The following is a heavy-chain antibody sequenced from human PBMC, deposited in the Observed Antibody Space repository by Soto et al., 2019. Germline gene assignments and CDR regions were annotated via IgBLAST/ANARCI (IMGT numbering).Heavy chain of an antibody. D-gene: IGHD3-22*01. CDR1: GFTFSSYA. CDR3: ARAHLTSYYDSSGHSSFDY. J-gene: IGHJ4*02. CDR2: ISYDGSNK. V-gene: IGHV3-30-3*01. Sequence: QVQLVESGGGVVQPGRSLRLSCAASGFTFSSYAMHWVRQAPGKGLEWVAVISYDGSNKYYADSVKGRFTISSDNSKNTLYLQMNSLRSEETAVYYCARAHLTSYYDSSGHSSFDYWGQGTLVTVSS.